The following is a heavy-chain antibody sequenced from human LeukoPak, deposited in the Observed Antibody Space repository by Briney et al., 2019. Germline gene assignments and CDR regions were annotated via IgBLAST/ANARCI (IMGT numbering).Heavy chain of an antibody. V-gene: IGHV3-23*01. CDR1: GFTFSNSA. J-gene: IGHJ4*02. CDR3: ARGLSSSTCADFDY. D-gene: IGHD6-13*01. CDR2: VSGSGDRT. Sequence: GGSLRLSCEGSGFTFSNSAMTWVRQAPGRGLEWVSGVSGSGDRTNYADSVKSRFTVSRDNSKNTVYLEMNRLGVDDTAVYYCARGLSSSTCADFDYWGQGIPVTVSS.